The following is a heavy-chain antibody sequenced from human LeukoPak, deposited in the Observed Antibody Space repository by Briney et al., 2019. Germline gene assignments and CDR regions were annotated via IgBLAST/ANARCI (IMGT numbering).Heavy chain of an antibody. CDR2: FNPNSSGT. CDR3: AREGIAAGAVLLAHAFDI. V-gene: IGHV1-2*04. CDR1: GYTFTSYG. Sequence: ASVKVSCKASGYTFTSYGISWVRLAPGQGHEWEGWFNPNSSGTNYAQKYQGWVTMTRDTSICTAYMELSRLRSDNTAVYYGAREGIAAGAVLLAHAFDIWGQGTMVTVSS. J-gene: IGHJ3*02. D-gene: IGHD6-13*01.